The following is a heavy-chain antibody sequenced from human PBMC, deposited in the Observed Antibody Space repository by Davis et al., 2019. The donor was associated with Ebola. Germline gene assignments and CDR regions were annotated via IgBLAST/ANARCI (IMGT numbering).Heavy chain of an antibody. CDR2: ISGSGKTT. CDR1: GFTVSSNH. V-gene: IGHV3-23*01. J-gene: IGHJ5*02. D-gene: IGHD3-16*01. Sequence: GGSLRLSCTASGFTVSSNHMSWVRQAPGKGLEWVASISGSGKTTYYADSVEGRFNISRDNSKNTLSLHMNRVRGEDTAVYYCAKDKGFWVPPDWFGPWGQGVQVTVSS. CDR3: AKDKGFWVPPDWFGP.